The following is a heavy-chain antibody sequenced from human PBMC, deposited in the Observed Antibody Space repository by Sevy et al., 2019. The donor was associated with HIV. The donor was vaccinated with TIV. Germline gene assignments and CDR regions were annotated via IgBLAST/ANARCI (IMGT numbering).Heavy chain of an antibody. CDR1: GYTFISYG. CDR3: AGDSMPTVHGIIITPYYYGMDL. J-gene: IGHJ6*02. D-gene: IGHD3-10*01. CDR2: ISGGNGNT. Sequence: ASVKVSCKASGYTFISYGISWVRQAPGQGLEWMGWISGGNGNTISAQNLQCRATMSTDTSTSTAYMELRSLGSDDTAVYYCAGDSMPTVHGIIITPYYYGMDLWGQGTTVTVSS. V-gene: IGHV1-18*01.